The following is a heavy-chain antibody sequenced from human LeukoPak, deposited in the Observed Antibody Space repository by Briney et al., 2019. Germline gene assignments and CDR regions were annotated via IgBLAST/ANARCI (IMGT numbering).Heavy chain of an antibody. V-gene: IGHV4-59*01. D-gene: IGHD6-6*01. Sequence: SETLSLTCTVSGGSISSYYWSWIRQPPGKGLEWIGYFHYSGSTNYNPSLKSRVTISVDKSKNQFSMKLSSVTAADTAVYYCARTAARYYMDVWGKGTTVSVSS. CDR1: GGSISSYY. J-gene: IGHJ6*03. CDR2: FHYSGST. CDR3: ARTAARYYMDV.